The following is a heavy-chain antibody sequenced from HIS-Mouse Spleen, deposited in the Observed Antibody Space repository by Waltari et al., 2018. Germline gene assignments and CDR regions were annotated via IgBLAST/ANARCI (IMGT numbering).Heavy chain of an antibody. CDR1: GGSISSSSYY. J-gene: IGHJ2*01. CDR2: IYYSGST. D-gene: IGHD6-13*01. CDR3: AREIPYSSSWYDWYFDL. Sequence: QLQLQESGPGLVKPSETLSLTCTVSGGSISSSSYYWGWIRQPPGKGLDWIGSIYYSGSTCYNPALKSRVTISVDTSKNQFSLKLSSVTAADTAVYYCAREIPYSSSWYDWYFDLWGRGTLVTVSS. V-gene: IGHV4-39*07.